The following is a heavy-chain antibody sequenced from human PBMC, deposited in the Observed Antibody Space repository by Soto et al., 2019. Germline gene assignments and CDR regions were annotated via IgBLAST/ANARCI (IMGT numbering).Heavy chain of an antibody. V-gene: IGHV3-49*03. Sequence: PGGSLRLSCTASGFTFGDCAMSWLRQAPGKGLEWVGFIRSKAYGGTTEYAASVKGRFTISRDDSKSIAYLQMNSLKTEDTAVYYCTRAGVYYDSSGYYYVFDYWGQGTLVTVSS. CDR2: IRSKAYGGTT. CDR3: TRAGVYYDSSGYYYVFDY. J-gene: IGHJ4*02. CDR1: GFTFGDCA. D-gene: IGHD3-22*01.